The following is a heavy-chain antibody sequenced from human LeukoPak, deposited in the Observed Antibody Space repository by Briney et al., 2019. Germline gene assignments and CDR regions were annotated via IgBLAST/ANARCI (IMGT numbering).Heavy chain of an antibody. CDR1: GDSVSSNSAA. CDR2: TYYRSKWYK. CDR3: AREVLSSSWLTYYYYYMDV. J-gene: IGHJ6*03. V-gene: IGHV6-1*01. Sequence: SQTLSLTCAISGDSVSSNSAAWNWIRQSPSRGLEWLGRTYYRSKWYKNYAVSVKSRITINPDTSKNQFSLQLNSVTPEDTAVYYCAREVLSSSWLTYYYYYMDVWGKGTTVTVSS. D-gene: IGHD6-13*01.